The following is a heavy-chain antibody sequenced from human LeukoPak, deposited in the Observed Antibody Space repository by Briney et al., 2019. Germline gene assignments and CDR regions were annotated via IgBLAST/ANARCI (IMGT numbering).Heavy chain of an antibody. CDR2: INPSGGST. J-gene: IGHJ6*02. Sequence: ASVKVSCKASGYTFTSYYMHWVRQAPGQGLEWMGIINPSGGSTSYAQKFQGRVTMTRDTSTSTVYMGLSSLRSEDTAVYYCARKGRYCSSTSCYTDTGMDVWGQGTTVTVSS. CDR1: GYTFTSYY. V-gene: IGHV1-46*01. CDR3: ARKGRYCSSTSCYTDTGMDV. D-gene: IGHD2-2*02.